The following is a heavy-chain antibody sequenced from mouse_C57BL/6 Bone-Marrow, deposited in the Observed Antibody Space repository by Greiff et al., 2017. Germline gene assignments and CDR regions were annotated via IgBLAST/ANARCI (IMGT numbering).Heavy chain of an antibody. CDR3: ARGRGTYYCDY. J-gene: IGHJ2*01. CDR2: IDPGSGDT. CDR1: GFTFTSYA. D-gene: IGHD2-14*01. Sequence: QVQLQQSGAELVRPGASVTLSCTASGFTFTSYAMSWVKQTPEQSLEWIGAIDPGSGDTSYTEKFKGKATLTADKSSSTAYMELRSLTSEDSAVYFCARGRGTYYCDYWGQGTPLTVSA. V-gene: IGHV1-81*01.